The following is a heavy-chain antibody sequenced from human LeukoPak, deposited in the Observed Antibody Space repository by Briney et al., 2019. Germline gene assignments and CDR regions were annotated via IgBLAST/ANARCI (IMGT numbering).Heavy chain of an antibody. CDR1: GYIFTNYG. J-gene: IGHJ4*02. Sequence: GASVKVSCKASGYIFTNYGITWVRQAPGQGLEWMGRIIPILGIANYAQKFQGRVTITADKSTSTAYMELSSLRSEDTAVYYCARDNGRYYYDSSGYSFDYWGQGTLVTVSS. CDR2: IIPILGIA. V-gene: IGHV1-69*04. D-gene: IGHD3-22*01. CDR3: ARDNGRYYYDSSGYSFDY.